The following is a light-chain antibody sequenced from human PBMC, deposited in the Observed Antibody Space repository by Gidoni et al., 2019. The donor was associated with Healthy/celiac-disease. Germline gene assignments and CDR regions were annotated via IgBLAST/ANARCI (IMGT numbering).Light chain of an antibody. CDR2: DVT. J-gene: IGLJ2*01. CDR1: SSDVGGYNY. Sequence: QSALTQPASVSGSPGQSITISCTGTSSDVGGYNYVSCYHQHPGKAPKLMIYDVTNRPSGVSNRFSGSKSGNTASLTISGLQAEDDADYYCSSYTSSSTLVVFGGGTKLTVL. V-gene: IGLV2-14*03. CDR3: SSYTSSSTLVV.